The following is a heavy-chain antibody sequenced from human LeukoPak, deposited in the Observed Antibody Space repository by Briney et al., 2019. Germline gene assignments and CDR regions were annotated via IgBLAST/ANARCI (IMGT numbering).Heavy chain of an antibody. Sequence: GGSLRLSCAASGFTFSSYAMNWVRQAPGKGLEWVSAISGGRGTTYYADSVKGRFTISRDNFKNTLYLQTNSLRAEDTAVYYCAKETYCRSTTCYNEYFDHWGQGTLVTVSS. D-gene: IGHD2-2*02. CDR3: AKETYCRSTTCYNEYFDH. CDR2: ISGGRGTT. V-gene: IGHV3-23*01. J-gene: IGHJ4*02. CDR1: GFTFSSYA.